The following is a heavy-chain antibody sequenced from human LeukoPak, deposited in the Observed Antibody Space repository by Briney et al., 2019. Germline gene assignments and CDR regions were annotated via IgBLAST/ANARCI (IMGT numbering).Heavy chain of an antibody. CDR2: IYSGGST. D-gene: IGHD3-22*01. Sequence: PGGSLRLSCAASGFTVSSNYMNWVRQAPGKGLEWVSVIYSGGSTYYADSVKGRFTISRDNSKNTLYLQINSLRAEDTAVYYCARENYYDSSGYDYWGQGTLVTVSS. J-gene: IGHJ4*02. V-gene: IGHV3-66*01. CDR1: GFTVSSNY. CDR3: ARENYYDSSGYDY.